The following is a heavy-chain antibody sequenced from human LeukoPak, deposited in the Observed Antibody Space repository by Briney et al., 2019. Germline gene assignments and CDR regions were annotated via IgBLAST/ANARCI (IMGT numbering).Heavy chain of an antibody. V-gene: IGHV1-8*01. Sequence: SVKVFCKASGYTFTSYDINWVPEATGQGLEWVGWMNPNSGNTGYAEKFQGRVTMTRDTSISTAYMELSSLRSEDTAVYYCTKGDFDYWGQGTLVTVSS. D-gene: IGHD3-16*01. CDR1: GYTFTSYD. J-gene: IGHJ4*02. CDR2: MNPNSGNT. CDR3: TKGDFDY.